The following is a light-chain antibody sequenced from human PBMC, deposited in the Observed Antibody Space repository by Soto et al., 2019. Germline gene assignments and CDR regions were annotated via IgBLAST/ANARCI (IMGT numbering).Light chain of an antibody. CDR1: SRDVGGYHF. CDR3: SSYTSSNTMV. CDR2: HVS. Sequence: QSVLTQPRSVSGSPGQSVSISCTGTSRDVGGYHFVSWYQHHPGRAPKLIIYHVSERPSGVPDRFSGSKSGDTASLTISGLQAEDEADYYCSSYTSSNTMVFGAGTKLTVL. V-gene: IGLV2-11*01. J-gene: IGLJ2*01.